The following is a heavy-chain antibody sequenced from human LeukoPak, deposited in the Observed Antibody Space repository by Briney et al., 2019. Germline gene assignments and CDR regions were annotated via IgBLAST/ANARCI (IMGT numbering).Heavy chain of an antibody. D-gene: IGHD3-9*01. V-gene: IGHV3-7*01. CDR1: GFTFSSYW. J-gene: IGHJ5*02. Sequence: GGSLRLSCAASGFTFSSYWMSWVRQAPGKGLEWVANIKQDGSEKYYVDSVKGRFTISRDNAKNSLYLQMNSLRAVDTAVYYCARDVLRYFDWLTPFDPWGQGTLVTVSS. CDR2: IKQDGSEK. CDR3: ARDVLRYFDWLTPFDP.